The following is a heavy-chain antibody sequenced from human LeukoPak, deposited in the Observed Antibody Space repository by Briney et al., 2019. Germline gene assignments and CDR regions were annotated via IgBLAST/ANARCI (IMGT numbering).Heavy chain of an antibody. CDR1: GFTFSSYG. J-gene: IGHJ5*02. D-gene: IGHD6-13*01. Sequence: QAGGSLRLSCAASGFTFSSYGMHWVRQAPGKGLEWVAFIRYDGSNKYYADSVKGRFTISRDNSKNTLYLQMNSLRSDDTAVYYCARALIAAAGNHLYWFDPWGQGTLVTVSS. CDR3: ARALIAAAGNHLYWFDP. CDR2: IRYDGSNK. V-gene: IGHV3-30*02.